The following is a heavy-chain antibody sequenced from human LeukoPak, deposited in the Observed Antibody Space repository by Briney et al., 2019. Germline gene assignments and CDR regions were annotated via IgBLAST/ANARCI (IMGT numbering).Heavy chain of an antibody. D-gene: IGHD6-13*01. J-gene: IGHJ1*01. CDR3: AKEGSSSSWPEYFQH. CDR1: GFTFSSYA. Sequence: GGSLRLSCAASGFTFSSYAMSWVRQAPGKGLGRVSAVSGCGGSTSYADSGQGRYTIARDNSKNTQYLQMNSLRAEDTAVYYCAKEGSSSSWPEYFQHWGQGTLIIVSS. CDR2: VSGCGGST. V-gene: IGHV3-23*01.